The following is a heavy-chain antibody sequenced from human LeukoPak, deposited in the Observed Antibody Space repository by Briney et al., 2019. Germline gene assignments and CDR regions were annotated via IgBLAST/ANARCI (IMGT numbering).Heavy chain of an antibody. CDR3: ARVWLGYCTNDVCRFDY. V-gene: IGHV1-2*06. Sequence: ASVKVSCKASGYTFTGYYMHWVRQAPGQGLEWMGRINPNSGGTNYAQKFQSRVTMTRDTSISTAYMELSRLRSDDTAVYYCARVWLGYCTNDVCRFDYWGQGTLVTVSS. CDR2: INPNSGGT. CDR1: GYTFTGYY. J-gene: IGHJ4*02. D-gene: IGHD2-8*01.